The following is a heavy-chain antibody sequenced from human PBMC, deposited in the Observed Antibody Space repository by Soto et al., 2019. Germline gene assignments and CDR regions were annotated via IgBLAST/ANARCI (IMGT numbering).Heavy chain of an antibody. CDR3: TRSAISPYGGLIGPFDY. CDR2: INPANGNT. D-gene: IGHD3-16*02. J-gene: IGHJ4*02. Sequence: QVQLAQSGAEERKPGASVKVSCEATGYTFTAYAMHWVRQAPGQRLEWMGWINPANGNTKYSQKFQGRLTITSDTSANTVYMELNSLTSEDTAMYSCTRSAISPYGGLIGPFDYWGQGNLVTVSS. V-gene: IGHV1-3*05. CDR1: GYTFTAYA.